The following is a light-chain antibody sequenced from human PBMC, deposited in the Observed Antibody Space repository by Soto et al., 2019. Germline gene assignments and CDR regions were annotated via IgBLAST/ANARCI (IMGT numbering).Light chain of an antibody. CDR3: QQSDSTPFT. V-gene: IGKV1-39*01. J-gene: IGKJ4*01. CDR1: QSIRKF. Sequence: DIQMTQSPSSLSASVGDRVTITCQASQSIRKFLNWYQHKAGKAPKLLIYAASSLQSGVPARFSGNGSETDFSVTINSLQPEDFATYFCQQSDSTPFTFGGGTKVEIK. CDR2: AAS.